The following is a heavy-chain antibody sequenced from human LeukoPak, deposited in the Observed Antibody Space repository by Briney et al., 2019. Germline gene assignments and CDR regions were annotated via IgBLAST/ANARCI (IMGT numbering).Heavy chain of an antibody. J-gene: IGHJ4*02. V-gene: IGHV4-59*01. CDR2: IYSSGST. CDR3: ARVSGSYFRSLYYFDY. D-gene: IGHD1-26*01. CDR1: GGSISDYY. Sequence: SETLSLTCSVSGGSISDYYWSWIRQPPRKGLEWIGHIYSSGSTNYNRSLKSRVTISLDTSRNQFSLEVNSVTAADTAVYYCARVSGSYFRSLYYFDYWGQGTLVTVSS.